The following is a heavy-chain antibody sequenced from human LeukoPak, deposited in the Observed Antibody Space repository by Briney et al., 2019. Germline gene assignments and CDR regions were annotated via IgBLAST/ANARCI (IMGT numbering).Heavy chain of an antibody. CDR1: GFMFRSYW. CDR2: INQAGSVQ. CDR3: ARVGYSGWNLEY. Sequence: GGSLRLPCAASGFMFRSYWMSWVRQAPGRGLEWVANINQAGSVQHYVGSVKGRFTITRDDAKNSLYVQMNSLRDEDTAVYYCARVGYSGWNLEYWGQGALVTVSS. V-gene: IGHV3-7*01. J-gene: IGHJ4*02. D-gene: IGHD5-12*01.